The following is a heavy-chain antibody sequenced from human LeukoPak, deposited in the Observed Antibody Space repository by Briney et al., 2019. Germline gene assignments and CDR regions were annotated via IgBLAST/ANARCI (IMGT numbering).Heavy chain of an antibody. D-gene: IGHD3-22*01. CDR3: ARRPYDSSGYYYVNWFFDL. V-gene: IGHV4-39*01. J-gene: IGHJ2*01. CDR2: IYYSGST. CDR1: GGSLSSSSYY. Sequence: SETLSLTCIVSGGSLSSSSYYWGWIRQPPGRGLEWIGSIYYSGSTYYNPSLKSRVTISVDTSKNQFSLKLSSVTAADTAVYSCARRPYDSSGYYYVNWFFDLWGRGTLVTVSS.